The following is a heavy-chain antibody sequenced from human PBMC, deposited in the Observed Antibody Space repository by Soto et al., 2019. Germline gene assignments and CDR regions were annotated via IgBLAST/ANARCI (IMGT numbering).Heavy chain of an antibody. CDR2: IVVGSGNT. CDR3: AAPGGSIAAPYYYYYYGMDV. V-gene: IGHV1-58*01. CDR1: GFTFTSSA. Sequence: GASVKVSCKASGFTFTSSAVQWVRQARGQRLEWIGWIVVGSGNTNYAQKFQERVTITRDMSTSTAYMELSSLRSEDTAVYYCAAPGGSIAAPYYYYYYGMDVWG. J-gene: IGHJ6*02. D-gene: IGHD6-6*01.